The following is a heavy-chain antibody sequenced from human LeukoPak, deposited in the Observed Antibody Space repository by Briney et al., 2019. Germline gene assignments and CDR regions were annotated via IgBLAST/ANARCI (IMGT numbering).Heavy chain of an antibody. CDR2: IYYSGST. CDR1: GDSISSSGDY. CDR3: ARVGATYPHYYMDV. D-gene: IGHD3-16*01. V-gene: IGHV4-39*01. J-gene: IGHJ6*03. Sequence: PSETLSLTCTVSGDSISSSGDYWGWIRQPPGKGLEWIGNIYYSGSTYYSPSLKSRVTIAVDTSKNQFSLKLTSVTAADTAVYYCARVGATYPHYYMDVWGKGTTVTVSS.